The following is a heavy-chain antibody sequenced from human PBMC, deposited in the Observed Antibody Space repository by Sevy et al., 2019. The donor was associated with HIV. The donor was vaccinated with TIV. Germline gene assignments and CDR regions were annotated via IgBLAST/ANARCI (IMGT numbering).Heavy chain of an antibody. Sequence: ASVKVSCKASGYTFTSYYMHWVRQAPGQGLEWMGIINPSGGSTSYAQTFQGRVTMTRDTSTSTVYMELSSLRSEDTAVYYCARDNGAAYGIEGGWFDPWGQGTLVTVSS. CDR1: GYTFTSYY. V-gene: IGHV1-46*01. CDR3: ARDNGAAYGIEGGWFDP. D-gene: IGHD3-16*01. J-gene: IGHJ5*02. CDR2: INPSGGST.